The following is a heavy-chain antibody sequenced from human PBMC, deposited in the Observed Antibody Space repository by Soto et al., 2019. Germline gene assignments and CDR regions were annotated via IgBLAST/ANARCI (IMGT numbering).Heavy chain of an antibody. CDR1: GYTFTSYD. J-gene: IGHJ4*02. V-gene: IGHV1-8*01. Sequence: ASVKVSCKASGYTFTSYDINWVRQATGQGLERIRWMNPNSDNTGYAQKFQGRVTMTRNTSISTAYMELSSLRSEDTALYYCARVGYYYDSSGYYLSFDYWGQGTLVTVSS. D-gene: IGHD3-22*01. CDR2: MNPNSDNT. CDR3: ARVGYYYDSSGYYLSFDY.